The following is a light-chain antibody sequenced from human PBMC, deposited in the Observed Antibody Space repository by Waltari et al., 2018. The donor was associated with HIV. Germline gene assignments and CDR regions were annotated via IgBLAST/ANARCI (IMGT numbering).Light chain of an antibody. Sequence: DIHMTQSPSSLSASIGDRVTITCRASQFISHYLNWYQQQPGKAPVLLIYGAFTLHTGVPSRFSASGSGTDFTLTITSLHPEDLGTYYCHQSYDSPYTFGQGTHLEIK. J-gene: IGKJ2*01. CDR1: QFISHY. CDR2: GAF. CDR3: HQSYDSPYT. V-gene: IGKV1-39*01.